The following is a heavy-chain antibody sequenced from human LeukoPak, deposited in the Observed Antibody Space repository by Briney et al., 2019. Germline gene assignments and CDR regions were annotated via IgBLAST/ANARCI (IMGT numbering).Heavy chain of an antibody. V-gene: IGHV4-59*12. D-gene: IGHD5-18*01. Sequence: PSETLSLTCTVSGGSISNYYWSWIRRSPGKGLEWIGYIYYSGSTYYNPSLKSRVTISVDTSKNQFSLKLSSVTAANTAVYYCARDGNVDTAMVTPYFDYWGQGTLVTVSS. CDR1: GGSISNYY. CDR3: ARDGNVDTAMVTPYFDY. CDR2: IYYSGST. J-gene: IGHJ4*02.